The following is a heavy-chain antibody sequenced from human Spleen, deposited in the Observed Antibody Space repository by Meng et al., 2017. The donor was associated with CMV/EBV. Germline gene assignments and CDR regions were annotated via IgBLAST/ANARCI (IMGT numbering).Heavy chain of an antibody. CDR1: GYY. V-gene: IGHV4-34*01. CDR2: INHSGST. J-gene: IGHJ4*02. Sequence: GYYWSWSRQPPGKGLEWIGEINHSGSTNYNPSLKSRVTISVDTSKNQFSLKLSSVTAADTAVYYCARGIGYCSSTSCYTSADYFDYWGQGTLVTVSS. CDR3: ARGIGYCSSTSCYTSADYFDY. D-gene: IGHD2-2*02.